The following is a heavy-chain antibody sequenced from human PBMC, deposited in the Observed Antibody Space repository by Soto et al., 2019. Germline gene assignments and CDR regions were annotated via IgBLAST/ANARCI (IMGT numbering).Heavy chain of an antibody. J-gene: IGHJ4*02. CDR1: GASTVSHYH. V-gene: IGHV4-31*02. CDR3: ALALGPTTGLDY. Sequence: QVQLQESGPGLVKPSQTLSLTCSVSGASTVSHYHWTWIRQPPGKGLEWMGCIFNSGTTFCNPSPPSPISKSMETSGNPFSLELRSGDAADTAVYYCALALGPTTGLDYWGQGTLVTVSS. CDR2: IFNSGTT. D-gene: IGHD1-26*01.